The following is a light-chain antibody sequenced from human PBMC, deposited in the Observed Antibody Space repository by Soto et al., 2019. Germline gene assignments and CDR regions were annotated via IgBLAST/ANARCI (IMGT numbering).Light chain of an antibody. Sequence: QSALTQPASVSGSPGQSITISCTGTSSDVGGYNYVSWFQHHPGKAPKLMIYDVSNRPSGVSYRFSGSKSVNTASLTISGLQAEDEADYYCSSYTISGTPVFGGGTKRTVL. CDR2: DVS. V-gene: IGLV2-14*03. CDR3: SSYTISGTPV. J-gene: IGLJ2*01. CDR1: SSDVGGYNY.